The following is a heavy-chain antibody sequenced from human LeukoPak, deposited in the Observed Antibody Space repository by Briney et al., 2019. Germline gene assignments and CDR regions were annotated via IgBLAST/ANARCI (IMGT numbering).Heavy chain of an antibody. V-gene: IGHV1-69*04. J-gene: IGHJ4*02. D-gene: IGHD6-19*01. CDR2: IIPIFGIA. CDR3: ARDWVAVAGTCGD. Sequence: GASVKVSCKASGGTFSSYAISWVRQAPGQGLEWMGRIIPIFGIANYAQKFQGRVTITADKSTSTAYMELSSLRSEDTAVYYCARDWVAVAGTCGDWGQGTLVTVSS. CDR1: GGTFSSYA.